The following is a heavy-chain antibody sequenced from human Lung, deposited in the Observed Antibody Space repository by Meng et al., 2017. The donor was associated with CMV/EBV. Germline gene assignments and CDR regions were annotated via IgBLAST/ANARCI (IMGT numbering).Heavy chain of an antibody. J-gene: IGHJ4*02. CDR1: GYTFPQFG. V-gene: IGHV1-18*01. Sequence: SVKVSXXASGYTFPQFGISWLRQAPGRGLEWMGWIRPYNGNTDYAQKFQGRIAMTTDTSTRTIYMELRGLRSDDTAVYYCARWYGSGSYYSDYWGQGTLVTVSS. D-gene: IGHD3-10*01. CDR2: IRPYNGNT. CDR3: ARWYGSGSYYSDY.